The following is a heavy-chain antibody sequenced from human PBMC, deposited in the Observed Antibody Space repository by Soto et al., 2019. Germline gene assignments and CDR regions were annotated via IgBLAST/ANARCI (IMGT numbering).Heavy chain of an antibody. CDR1: RFTFSTYE. V-gene: IGHV3-48*03. CDR3: AGLGGMDV. Sequence: EVHLVESGGALVQPGGSLRLSCVASRFTFSTYEMHWVRQAPGKGLEWVSYISSGGSTVYYADSVKGRFTISRDNTRNSLYLQMNSLRDEDTAVYYCAGLGGMDVWGQGTTVTVSS. J-gene: IGHJ6*02. CDR2: ISSGGSTV. D-gene: IGHD3-16*01.